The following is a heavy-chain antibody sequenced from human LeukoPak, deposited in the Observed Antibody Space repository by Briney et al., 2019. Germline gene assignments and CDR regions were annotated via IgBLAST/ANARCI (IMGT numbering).Heavy chain of an antibody. CDR2: INHSGST. V-gene: IGHV4-34*01. J-gene: IGHJ4*02. D-gene: IGHD2-21*01. Sequence: SETLSLTCAVYGGSFSGYYWSWIRQPPGKGLEWIGEINHSGSTNYNPSLKSRVTISVDTSKNQFSLKLSSVTAADTAVYYCARVPRIEGGDYLGQGTLVTVSS. CDR1: GGSFSGYY. CDR3: ARVPRIEGGDY.